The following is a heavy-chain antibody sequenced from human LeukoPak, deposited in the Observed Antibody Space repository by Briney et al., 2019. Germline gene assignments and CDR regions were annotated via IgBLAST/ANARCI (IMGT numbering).Heavy chain of an antibody. CDR2: INPSGGST. Sequence: ASVKVSCKASGYTFTSYYTHWVRQAPGQGLEWMGIINPSGGSTSYAQKFQGRVTMTRDTSTNTVYMELSSLRSEDTAVYFCARATLSDYYFNYWGQGTLVTVSS. J-gene: IGHJ4*02. CDR3: ARATLSDYYFNY. V-gene: IGHV1-46*01. CDR1: GYTFTSYY.